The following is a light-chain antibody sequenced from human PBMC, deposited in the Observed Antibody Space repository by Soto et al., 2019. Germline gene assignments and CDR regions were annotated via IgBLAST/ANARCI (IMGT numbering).Light chain of an antibody. CDR1: SSNIGGNL. CDR3: ATWDDSLTCYV. V-gene: IGLV1-44*01. Sequence: QSVLTQPPSASGTPGQRVTISCSGSSSNIGGNLVSWYQQVPGTAPKLLIYSNNQRPSGVPDRFSGSKSGTSASLAISGLQSEDEADYYCATWDDSLTCYVFATGTKLTVI. CDR2: SNN. J-gene: IGLJ1*01.